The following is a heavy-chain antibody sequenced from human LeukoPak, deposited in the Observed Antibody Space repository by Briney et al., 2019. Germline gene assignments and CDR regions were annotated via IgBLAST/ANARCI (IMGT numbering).Heavy chain of an antibody. V-gene: IGHV1-69*05. Sequence: SVKVSCKASGGTFSSYAISWVRQAPGQGLEWMGGIIPIFGTANYAQKFQGRVTITTDESTSTACMELSSLRSEDTAVYYCARMSGYRSDMDVWGKGTTVTVSS. D-gene: IGHD5-12*01. CDR3: ARMSGYRSDMDV. J-gene: IGHJ6*03. CDR2: IIPIFGTA. CDR1: GGTFSSYA.